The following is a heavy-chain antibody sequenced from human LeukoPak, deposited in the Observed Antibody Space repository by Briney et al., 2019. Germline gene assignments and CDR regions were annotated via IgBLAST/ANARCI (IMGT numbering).Heavy chain of an antibody. V-gene: IGHV3-23*01. CDR1: GFTFSSYA. CDR2: ISLSGSST. Sequence: GGSLRLSCAASGFTFSSYAMSWVRQAPGKGLEWVSAISLSGSSTYYADSVKGRFTISRDNSKNTLYLQMNSLRVEDTAFYYCAEDLYGDNIYYFDYWGQGSLVTVSS. CDR3: AEDLYGDNIYYFDY. J-gene: IGHJ4*02. D-gene: IGHD4-17*01.